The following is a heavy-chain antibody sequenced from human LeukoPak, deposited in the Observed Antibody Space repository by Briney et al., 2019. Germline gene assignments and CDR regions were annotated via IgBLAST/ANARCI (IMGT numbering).Heavy chain of an antibody. CDR3: AKGPYYYDTSGYNRLNWYFDL. J-gene: IGHJ2*01. Sequence: GGSLRLSCAASGFTFSSYAMHWVRQAPGKGLEWVAVISYDGSNKYSADSVKGRFTISRDNSKNTLYLQMNSLRAEDTAVYYCAKGPYYYDTSGYNRLNWYFDLWGRGTLVTVSS. CDR1: GFTFSSYA. D-gene: IGHD3-22*01. V-gene: IGHV3-30*18. CDR2: ISYDGSNK.